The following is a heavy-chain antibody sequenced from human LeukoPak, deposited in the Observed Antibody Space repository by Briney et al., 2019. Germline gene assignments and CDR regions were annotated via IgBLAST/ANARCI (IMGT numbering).Heavy chain of an antibody. J-gene: IGHJ3*02. D-gene: IGHD2-2*01. CDR2: IYYSGST. CDR3: AGVVGIVPRAFDI. CDR1: GGSVSSGNYY. V-gene: IGHV4-61*01. Sequence: PSETLSLTCTVSGGSVSSGNYYWSWIRQPPGKGLEWIGYIYYSGSTNYNPSLKSRVTISVDTSKNQFSLKLSSVTAADTAVYYCAGVVGIVPRAFDIWGQGTMVTVSS.